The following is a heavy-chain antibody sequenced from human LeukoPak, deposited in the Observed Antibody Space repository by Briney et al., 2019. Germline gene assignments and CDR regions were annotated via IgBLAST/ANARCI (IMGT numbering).Heavy chain of an antibody. CDR3: ARIVGADATTSTSNN. CDR2: INPNSGGT. V-gene: IGHV1-2*06. Sequence: ASVKVSCKASGYTFTSYYMHWVRQAPGQGLEWMGRINPNSGGTNYAQKFQGRVTMTRDTSISTAYMELSRLRSDDTAVYYCARIVGADATTSTSNNWGQGTLVTVSS. J-gene: IGHJ4*02. CDR1: GYTFTSYY. D-gene: IGHD1-26*01.